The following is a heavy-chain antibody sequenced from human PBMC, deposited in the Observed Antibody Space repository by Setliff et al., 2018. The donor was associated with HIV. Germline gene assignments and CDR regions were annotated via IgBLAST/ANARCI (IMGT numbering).Heavy chain of an antibody. Sequence: VASVKVSCKASGGTFSSYAISWVRQAPGQGLEWMGGIIPIFGTANYAQKFQGRVTITTDESTSTAYMELSSLRSEDTAVYYCARDIYDSGWFTLEYWGQGTLVTVSS. V-gene: IGHV1-69*05. CDR2: IIPIFGTA. CDR3: ARDIYDSGWFTLEY. CDR1: GGTFSSYA. J-gene: IGHJ4*02. D-gene: IGHD6-19*01.